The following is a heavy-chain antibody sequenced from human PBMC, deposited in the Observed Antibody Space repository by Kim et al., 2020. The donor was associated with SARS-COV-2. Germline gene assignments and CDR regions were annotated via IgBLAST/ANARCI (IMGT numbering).Heavy chain of an antibody. CDR1: GGSIRSGGYY. CDR2: IYGSGNT. V-gene: IGHV4-61*02. J-gene: IGHJ6*01. D-gene: IGHD3-9*01. CDR3: ARAEDILTGYYGMDV. Sequence: SETLSLTCSVSGGSIRSGGYYWSWIRQPAGKGLEWIGRIYGSGNTNYKPSLQSRVTMSMDTSKNQFSLKLNSVTAADTAVYYWARAEDILTGYYGMDVWGQGTTGTFSS.